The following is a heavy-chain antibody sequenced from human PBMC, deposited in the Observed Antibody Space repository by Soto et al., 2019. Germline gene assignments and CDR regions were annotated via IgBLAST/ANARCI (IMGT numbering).Heavy chain of an antibody. CDR3: AREEPYDSSGYTDNWFDP. J-gene: IGHJ5*02. D-gene: IGHD3-22*01. CDR2: IIPIFGTA. Sequence: SSVEVSCKXSGGSFSGYAISWVRQAPGQVLEWMGGIIPIFGTANYAQKFQGRVTIPADESTSTAYMELSSLRSEDTVVYYCAREEPYDSSGYTDNWFDPWGQGTLVTVSS. V-gene: IGHV1-69*13. CDR1: GGSFSGYA.